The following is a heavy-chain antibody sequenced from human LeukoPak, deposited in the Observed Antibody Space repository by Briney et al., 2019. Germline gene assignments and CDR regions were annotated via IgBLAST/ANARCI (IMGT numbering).Heavy chain of an antibody. J-gene: IGHJ6*03. CDR3: ARVGGPRYCSGGSCYSYYYYMDV. Sequence: ASVKVSCKASGYTFTNYGIFWVRQAPGQGLEWMGWISAYNGNTNYAQKLQGRVTMTTDTSTSTAYMELRSLRSDDTAVYYCARVGGPRYCSGGSCYSYYYYMDVWGKGTTVTVSS. CDR2: ISAYNGNT. CDR1: GYTFTNYG. D-gene: IGHD2-15*01. V-gene: IGHV1-18*01.